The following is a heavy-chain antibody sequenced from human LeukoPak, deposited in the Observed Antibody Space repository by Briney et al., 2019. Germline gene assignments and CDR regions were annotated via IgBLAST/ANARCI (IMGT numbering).Heavy chain of an antibody. V-gene: IGHV4-34*01. CDR1: GGSFSGYY. D-gene: IGHD3-10*02. J-gene: IGHJ4*02. CDR3: ASGLSSGSYLPYFDY. CDR2: INHSGST. Sequence: TSETLSLTCAVYGGSFSGYYWSWIRQPPGKGLEWIGEINHSGSTNYNPSLKSRVTISVDTSKNQFSLKLSSVTAADTAVYYCASGLSSGSYLPYFDYWGQGTLVTVSS.